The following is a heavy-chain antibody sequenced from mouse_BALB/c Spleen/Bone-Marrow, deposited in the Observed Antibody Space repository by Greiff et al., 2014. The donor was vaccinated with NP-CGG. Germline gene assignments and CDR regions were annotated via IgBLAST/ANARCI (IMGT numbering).Heavy chain of an antibody. Sequence: VQLQQSGAELVRPGASVTLSGKASGYKFTDYEMHWVKQTPVHGLEWIGSIDPETGGTAYNQNFKGKATLTADRSSTTAYMELRSLTSEDSAVYYCTREGIYFGYDVPMDYWGQGTSVTVSS. V-gene: IGHV1-15*01. CDR3: TREGIYFGYDVPMDY. CDR1: GYKFTDYE. J-gene: IGHJ4*01. CDR2: IDPETGGT. D-gene: IGHD2-2*01.